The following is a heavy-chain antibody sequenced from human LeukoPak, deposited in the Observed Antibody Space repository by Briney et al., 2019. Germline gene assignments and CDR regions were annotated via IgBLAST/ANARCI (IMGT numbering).Heavy chain of an antibody. V-gene: IGHV1-18*01. CDR3: ARDSRYDILTGPDY. D-gene: IGHD3-9*01. CDR1: GYTFTNYG. CDR2: INTYSGRR. J-gene: IGHJ4*02. Sequence: ASVKVSCKASGYTFTNYGITWVRQAPGQGLEWMGWINTYSGRRNYPEKFEDRVTMTTDTSTSTAYMELRSLTSDDTAFYYCARDSRYDILTGPDYWGQGTLVTVSS.